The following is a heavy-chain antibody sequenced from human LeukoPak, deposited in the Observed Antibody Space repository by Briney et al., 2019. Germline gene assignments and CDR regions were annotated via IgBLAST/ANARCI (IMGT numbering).Heavy chain of an antibody. J-gene: IGHJ4*02. CDR2: INHSGST. CDR3: ARGRGYSYGRGDDY. D-gene: IGHD5-18*01. V-gene: IGHV4-34*01. Sequence: PSETLSLTCAVYGGSFSGYYWSWIRQPPGKGLEWIGEINHSGSTNYNPSLKSRVTISVDTSKNQFPLKLSSVTAADTAVYYCARGRGYSYGRGDDYWGQGTLVTVSS. CDR1: GGSFSGYY.